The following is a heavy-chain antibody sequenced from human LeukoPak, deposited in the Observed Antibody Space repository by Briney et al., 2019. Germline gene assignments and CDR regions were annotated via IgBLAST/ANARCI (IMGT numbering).Heavy chain of an antibody. CDR2: INPNSGGT. J-gene: IGHJ4*02. V-gene: IGHV1-2*02. Sequence: ASVKVSCKASGYTFTGYYMHWVRQAPGQGLEWMGWINPNSGGTNYAQKFQGRVTMTRDTSISTAYMELSRLRSDDTAVYYCARDAFGSGSYYDYWGQGTLVAVSS. CDR1: GYTFTGYY. CDR3: ARDAFGSGSYYDY. D-gene: IGHD3-10*01.